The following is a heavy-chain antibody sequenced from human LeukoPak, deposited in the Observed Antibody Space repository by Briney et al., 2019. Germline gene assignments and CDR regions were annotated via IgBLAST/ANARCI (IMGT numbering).Heavy chain of an antibody. V-gene: IGHV3-48*03. CDR1: GFTFSTYE. D-gene: IGHD1-26*01. CDR2: ISSSGSTI. CDR3: ARSKWEVPFDY. J-gene: IGHJ4*02. Sequence: GGSLGLSCAASGFTFSTYEMNWVRQAPGKGLEWVSYISSSGSTIYYADSVKGRFTISRDNAKNSLYLQMNSLRAEDTAVYYCARSKWEVPFDYWGQGTLVTVSS.